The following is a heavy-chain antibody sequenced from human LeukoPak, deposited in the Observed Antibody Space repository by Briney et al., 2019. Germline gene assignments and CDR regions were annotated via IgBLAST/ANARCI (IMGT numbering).Heavy chain of an antibody. J-gene: IGHJ3*02. CDR3: AKDPMGIGPAFDI. CDR2: ISGSVGDT. Sequence: HGGSLRLSCAASGFTSSSHAMGWVRQAPGKGLEWVSAISGSVGDTSYAGSVKGRFTISRDNSKNTLYLQMNSLRADDTAVYYCAKDPMGIGPAFDIWGQGTMVTVSS. V-gene: IGHV3-23*01. D-gene: IGHD7-27*01. CDR1: GFTSSSHA.